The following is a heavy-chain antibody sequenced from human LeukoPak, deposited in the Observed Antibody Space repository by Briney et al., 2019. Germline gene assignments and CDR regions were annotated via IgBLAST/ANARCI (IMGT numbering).Heavy chain of an antibody. CDR1: GGTFSSYA. V-gene: IGHV1-69*04. D-gene: IGHD6-13*01. CDR3: ARDLAGFSSSGDVAFDI. J-gene: IGHJ3*02. Sequence: SVKVSCKASGGTFSSYAISWARQAPGQGLEWMGRIIPILGIANYAQKFRGRVTITADKSTSTAYMELSSLRSEDTAVYYCARDLAGFSSSGDVAFDIWGQGTMVTVSS. CDR2: IIPILGIA.